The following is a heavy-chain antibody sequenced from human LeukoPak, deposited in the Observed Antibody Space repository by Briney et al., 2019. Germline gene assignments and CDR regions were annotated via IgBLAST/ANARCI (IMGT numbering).Heavy chain of an antibody. Sequence: GGSLRLSCAASGFTFSSYSMNWVRQAPGKGLEWVSSISSSSSYIYYADSVKGRFTISRDNAKNSLYLQMNSLRAEDTAVYYCARDPGYRGESGWFDPWGQGTLVTVSS. D-gene: IGHD5-18*01. J-gene: IGHJ5*02. CDR1: GFTFSSYS. V-gene: IGHV3-21*01. CDR3: ARDPGYRGESGWFDP. CDR2: ISSSSSYI.